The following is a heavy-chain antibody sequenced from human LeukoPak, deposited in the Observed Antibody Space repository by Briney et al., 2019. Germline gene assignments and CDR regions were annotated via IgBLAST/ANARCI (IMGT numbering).Heavy chain of an antibody. CDR1: GFTFSSYA. J-gene: IGHJ4*02. CDR2: ISGSGGST. CDR3: AKDLKRSPGIAVAGT. D-gene: IGHD6-19*01. V-gene: IGHV3-23*01. Sequence: GGSLRLSCAASGFTFSSYAMSWVRQAPGKGLEWVSAISGSGGSTYYADSVMGRFTISRDNSKNTLYLQMNSLRAEDTAVYYCAKDLKRSPGIAVAGTWGQGTLVTVSS.